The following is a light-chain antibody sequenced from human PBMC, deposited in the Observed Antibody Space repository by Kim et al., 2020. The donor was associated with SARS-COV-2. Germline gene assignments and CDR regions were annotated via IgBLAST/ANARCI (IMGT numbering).Light chain of an antibody. J-gene: IGLJ3*02. CDR2: NKN. CDR3: QVWDSSSSHVV. CDR1: SLRKYY. Sequence: SSELTQDPAVSVALGQTVRITCQGDSLRKYYGAWYQQKPGQAPVLLIYNKNNRPSGIPERFSGSNSGNTATLSISRVEAGDEADYYCQVWDSSSSHVVFGGGTQLTVL. V-gene: IGLV3-19*01.